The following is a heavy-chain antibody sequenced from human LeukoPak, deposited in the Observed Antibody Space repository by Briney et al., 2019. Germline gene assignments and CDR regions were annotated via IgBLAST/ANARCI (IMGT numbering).Heavy chain of an antibody. CDR3: AKGKQWELPLDS. CDR2: IGASGVNA. J-gene: IGHJ4*02. Sequence: GGSLRLSCAASAFTLSRYAMSWVRQAPGKGLEWVSRIGASGVNANYADSVKGRFTISRDNSKNTLYLQMHSLRVEDTAVYKCAKGKQWELPLDSWGQGTPVTVSS. V-gene: IGHV3-23*01. CDR1: AFTLSRYA. D-gene: IGHD1-26*01.